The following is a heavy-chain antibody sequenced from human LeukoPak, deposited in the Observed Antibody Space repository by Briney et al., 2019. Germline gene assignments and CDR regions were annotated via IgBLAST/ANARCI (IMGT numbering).Heavy chain of an antibody. CDR1: VGSFSGYY. CDR3: ARGIRKLGYCSGGSCSNYGLYYYGMDV. J-gene: IGHJ6*04. V-gene: IGHV4-34*01. D-gene: IGHD2-15*01. Sequence: PSETLSLTRAVYVGSFSGYYWSWIRQPGGKGLEGIGEINHSGSTNYNPSIRSRVTISVDTSKNQVSLKPSSVTAADTAVYYCARGIRKLGYCSGGSCSNYGLYYYGMDVWGKGTTVTVSS. CDR2: INHSGST.